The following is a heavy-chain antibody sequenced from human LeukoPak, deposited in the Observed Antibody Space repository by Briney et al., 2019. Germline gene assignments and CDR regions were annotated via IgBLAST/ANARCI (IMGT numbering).Heavy chain of an antibody. CDR3: ARHSPDYGDYPGGFDY. V-gene: IGHV4-59*08. D-gene: IGHD4-17*01. J-gene: IGHJ4*02. CDR2: IYYSGST. CDR1: GGSISSYY. Sequence: SETLSLTCTVSGGSISSYYWSWIRQPPGKGLEWIGYIYYSGSTNYNPSLKSRVTISVDTSKNQFSPKLSSVTAADTAVYYCARHSPDYGDYPGGFDYWGQGTLVTVSS.